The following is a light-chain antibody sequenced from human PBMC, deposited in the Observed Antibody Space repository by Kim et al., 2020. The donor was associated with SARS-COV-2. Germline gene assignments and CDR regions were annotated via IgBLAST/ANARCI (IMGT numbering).Light chain of an antibody. CDR2: QDT. CDR1: RLGEKY. Sequence: SYVLTQPPSVSVSPGQTASITCSGDRLGEKYACWYQQKPGQSPVLVIYQDTKRPSGIPERFSGSNSGNTATLTISGTQAMDEADYYCQTWDSITVVFGGG. J-gene: IGLJ2*01. CDR3: QTWDSITVV. V-gene: IGLV3-1*01.